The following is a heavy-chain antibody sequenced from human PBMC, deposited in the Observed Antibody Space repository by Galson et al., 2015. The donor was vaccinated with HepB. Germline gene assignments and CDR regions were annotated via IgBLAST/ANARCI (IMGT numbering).Heavy chain of an antibody. Sequence: SLRLSCAASGFTFSSYGMHWVRQAPGKGLEWVAVIWYDGSNKYYADSVKGRFTISRDNSKNTLYLQMNSLRAEDTAVYYCARDSGYVSGWYAGRGGFDYWGQGTLVTVSS. J-gene: IGHJ4*02. CDR3: ARDSGYVSGWYAGRGGFDY. CDR1: GFTFSSYG. CDR2: IWYDGSNK. V-gene: IGHV3-33*08. D-gene: IGHD6-19*01.